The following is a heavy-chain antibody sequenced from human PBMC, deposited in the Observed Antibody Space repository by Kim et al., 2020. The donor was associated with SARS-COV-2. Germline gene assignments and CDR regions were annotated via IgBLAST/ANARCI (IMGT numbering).Heavy chain of an antibody. CDR3: ARTSDSYTNNWWGLFFDP. Sequence: SETLSLTCTVSGGSISGSSYYWGWIRQPPGKGLEWIGSIYYTGTTHYNPSLKSRVTISVDTSKNQFSLKLSSVTAADTAVYYCARTSDSYTNNWWGLFFDPWGQGTLVTVSS. CDR1: GGSISGSSYY. CDR2: IYYTGTT. J-gene: IGHJ5*02. D-gene: IGHD1-1*01. V-gene: IGHV4-39*01.